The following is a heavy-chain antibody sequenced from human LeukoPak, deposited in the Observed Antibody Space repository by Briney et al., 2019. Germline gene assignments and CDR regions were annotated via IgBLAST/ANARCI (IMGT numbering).Heavy chain of an antibody. CDR2: ISDRGGAT. Sequence: PGGSLRLSRAASGFTFSTYAMSWVRQAPGKGLEWVSVISDRGGATYYADSVKGRFTISRDNSKNTLHLQMNSLRAEDTALYYCAKCRTSVTSPFDYWGQGTLVTVSS. D-gene: IGHD4-11*01. CDR1: GFTFSTYA. V-gene: IGHV3-23*01. J-gene: IGHJ4*02. CDR3: AKCRTSVTSPFDY.